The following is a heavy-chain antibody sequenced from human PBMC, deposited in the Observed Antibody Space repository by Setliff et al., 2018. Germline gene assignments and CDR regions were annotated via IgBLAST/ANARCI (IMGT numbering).Heavy chain of an antibody. Sequence: PSETLSLTCNVSGGSISSDYWSWIRQPPGKALEWIGYFYHSASSNYNPSLKSRVTISLDTSKNQFSLKLTSVTAADTAVYYCARAPQYSNFWYALSWFDPWGQGTLVTVSS. CDR1: GGSISSDY. CDR2: FYHSASS. V-gene: IGHV4-59*12. CDR3: ARAPQYSNFWYALSWFDP. D-gene: IGHD3-3*01. J-gene: IGHJ5*02.